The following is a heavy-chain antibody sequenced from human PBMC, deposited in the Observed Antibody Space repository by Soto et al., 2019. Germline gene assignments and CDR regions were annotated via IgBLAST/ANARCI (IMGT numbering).Heavy chain of an antibody. CDR2: IFPSDSDT. Sequence: PGESLKISCRTSGYKFTSSWIAWVSQMPGKGLEWMGIIFPSDSDTRYSPSFQGQVTISADRSTSTVFLQWASLKASDTAVYFCARKDKSGYFNWFDPWGQGTLVTVSS. CDR1: GYKFTSSW. V-gene: IGHV5-51*01. CDR3: ARKDKSGYFNWFDP. D-gene: IGHD3-22*01. J-gene: IGHJ5*02.